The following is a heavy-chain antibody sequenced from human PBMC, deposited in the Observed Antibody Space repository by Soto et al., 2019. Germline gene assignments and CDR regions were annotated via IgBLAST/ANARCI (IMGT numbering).Heavy chain of an antibody. D-gene: IGHD6-19*01. CDR1: GFTFSSYS. V-gene: IGHV3-21*01. Sequence: LGGSLRLSCAASGFTFSSYSMNWVRQAPGKGLEWVSSISSSSSYIYYADSVKGRFTISRDNTKNSLYLQMNSLRAKDTAVYYCARVRSSGGWFYYGMDVWGQGTTVTVS. CDR2: ISSSSSYI. CDR3: ARVRSSGGWFYYGMDV. J-gene: IGHJ6*02.